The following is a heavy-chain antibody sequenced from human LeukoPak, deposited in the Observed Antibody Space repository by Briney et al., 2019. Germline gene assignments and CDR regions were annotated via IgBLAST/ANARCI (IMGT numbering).Heavy chain of an antibody. CDR3: ATGLTGGRSGYYYVNAFDI. D-gene: IGHD3-22*01. Sequence: ASVKVSCKVSGYTLTELSMHWVRQAPGKGLEWMGGFDPEDGETIYAQKFQGRVTMTEDTSTDTAYMELSSLRSEDTAVYYCATGLTGGRSGYYYVNAFDIWGQGTMVTVSS. J-gene: IGHJ3*02. CDR1: GYTLTELS. CDR2: FDPEDGET. V-gene: IGHV1-24*01.